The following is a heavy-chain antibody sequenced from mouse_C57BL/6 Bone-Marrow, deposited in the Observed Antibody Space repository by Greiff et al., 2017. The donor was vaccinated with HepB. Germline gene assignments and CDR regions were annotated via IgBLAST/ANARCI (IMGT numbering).Heavy chain of an antibody. J-gene: IGHJ2*01. CDR2: INYDGSST. CDR1: GFTFSDYY. CDR3: ARGDYGSSYPYFDY. V-gene: IGHV5-16*01. D-gene: IGHD1-1*01. Sequence: EVKLMESEGGLVQPGSSMKLSCTASGFTFSDYYMAWVRQVPEKGLEWVANINYDGSSTYYLDSLKSRFIISRDNAKNILYLQMSSLKSEDTATYYCARGDYGSSYPYFDYGGQGTTLTVSS.